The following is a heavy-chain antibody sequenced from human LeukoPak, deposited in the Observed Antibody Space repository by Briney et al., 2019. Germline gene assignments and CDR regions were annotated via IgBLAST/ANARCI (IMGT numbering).Heavy chain of an antibody. D-gene: IGHD5-12*01. V-gene: IGHV4-34*01. CDR3: ARDRWLQYFDY. CDR2: INHSGST. J-gene: IGHJ4*02. Sequence: PSETLSLTCGVYGGSFSGYYWSWIRQPPGKGLEWIGEINHSGSTNYNPSLKSRVTISVDTSKNQFSLKLSSVTAADAAVYYCARDRWLQYFDYWGQGTLVTLSS. CDR1: GGSFSGYY.